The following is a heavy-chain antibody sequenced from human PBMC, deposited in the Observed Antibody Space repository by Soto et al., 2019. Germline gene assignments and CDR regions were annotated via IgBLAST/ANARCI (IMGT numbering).Heavy chain of an antibody. J-gene: IGHJ4*02. CDR1: GDSISNYY. CDR2: IYYSGST. CDR3: ARDQGDGYTPGFDY. Sequence: PSETLSLTCNVSGDSISNYYWNWIRQPPGKGLEWIGHIYYSGSTNYNPSLKSRVSMSLDTSKNQFSLKLSSVTAADTAVYYCARDQGDGYTPGFDYWGQGTLVTVSS. V-gene: IGHV4-59*01. D-gene: IGHD5-12*01.